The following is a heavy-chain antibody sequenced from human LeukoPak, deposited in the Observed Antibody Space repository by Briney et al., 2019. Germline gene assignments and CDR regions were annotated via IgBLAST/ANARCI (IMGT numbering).Heavy chain of an antibody. CDR1: GFTFRAYW. CDR2: IKEDGSEK. J-gene: IGHJ4*02. Sequence: GGSLRLSCAASGFTFRAYWMSWVRQAPGMGLECVANIKEDGSEKYYVDSVRGRFTISRDDAKTSLYLQMNSLRAEDTALYYCARLNRGYCYGSTCYMEPGAGHWGQGTLVTVSS. CDR3: ARLNRGYCYGSTCYMEPGAGH. V-gene: IGHV3-7*01. D-gene: IGHD2-15*01.